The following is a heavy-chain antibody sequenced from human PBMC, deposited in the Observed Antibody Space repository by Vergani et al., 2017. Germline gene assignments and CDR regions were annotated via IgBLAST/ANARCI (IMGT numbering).Heavy chain of an antibody. CDR3: ASDSIFSPSGSYYPRDAFDI. CDR1: GYTFTSYA. D-gene: IGHD1-26*01. V-gene: IGHV7-4-1*02. CDR2: INTNNGNP. Sequence: QVQLVQSGSELKKPGASVKVSCKASGYTFTSYAINWVRQAPGQGLEWMGWINTNNGNPTYAQGFTGRFVFALDTSVSTAYLQISSLKAEDTAVYYCASDSIFSPSGSYYPRDAFDIWGQGTMVTVSS. J-gene: IGHJ3*02.